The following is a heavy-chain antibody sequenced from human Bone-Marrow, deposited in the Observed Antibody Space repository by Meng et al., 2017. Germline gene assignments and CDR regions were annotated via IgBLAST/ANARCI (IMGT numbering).Heavy chain of an antibody. CDR1: GDSVSSNSAA. J-gene: IGHJ2*01. V-gene: IGHV6-1*01. CDR3: ARDGITMVRGVITIYWYFDL. CDR2: TYYRSTWYN. Sequence: SQTLSLTCAISGDSVSSNSAAWNWIRQSPSRGLEWLGRTYYRSTWYNDYAVSVKSRITINPDTSKNQFSLQLNSVTPEDTAVYYCARDGITMVRGVITIYWYFDLWGRGTPVTVSS. D-gene: IGHD3-10*01.